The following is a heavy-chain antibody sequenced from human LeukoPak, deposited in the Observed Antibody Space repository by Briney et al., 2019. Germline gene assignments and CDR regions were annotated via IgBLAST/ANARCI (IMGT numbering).Heavy chain of an antibody. CDR3: ARDRRAYSYAIDY. V-gene: IGHV1-18*04. Sequence: ASVKVSCKASGYTFTSYGVSWVRQAPGQGLEWMGWISTYNGNTNYAQNFQDRVTMTTDTSTSTAYMELRSLRSDDTAVYYCARDRRAYSYAIDYWGQGTLVTVSS. J-gene: IGHJ4*02. CDR2: ISTYNGNT. CDR1: GYTFTSYG. D-gene: IGHD5-18*01.